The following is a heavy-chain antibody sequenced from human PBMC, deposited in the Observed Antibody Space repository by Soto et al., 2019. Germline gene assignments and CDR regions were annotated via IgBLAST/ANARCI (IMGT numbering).Heavy chain of an antibody. J-gene: IGHJ3*02. V-gene: IGHV3-23*01. D-gene: IGHD6-13*01. CDR1: GFTFSSYA. Sequence: GGSLRLSCAASGFTFSSYAMSWVRQAPGKGLEWVSAISGSGGNTYYADSVKGRFTISRDNSKNTLYLQMNSLRAEDTAVYYCAKGGSSSHDAFDIWGQGTMVTVSS. CDR2: ISGSGGNT. CDR3: AKGGSSSHDAFDI.